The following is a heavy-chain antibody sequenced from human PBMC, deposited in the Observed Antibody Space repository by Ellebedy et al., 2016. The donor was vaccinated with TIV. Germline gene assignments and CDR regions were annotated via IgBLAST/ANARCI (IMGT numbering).Heavy chain of an antibody. V-gene: IGHV1-69*13. J-gene: IGHJ4*02. CDR2: IIPIFGTA. Sequence: SVKVSXXASGGTFSSYAISWVRQAPGQGLEWMGGIIPIFGTANYAQKFQGRVTITADESTSTAYMELSSLRSEDTAVYYCAREPGGSYGGYFDYWGQGTLVTVSS. CDR1: GGTFSSYA. D-gene: IGHD1-26*01. CDR3: AREPGGSYGGYFDY.